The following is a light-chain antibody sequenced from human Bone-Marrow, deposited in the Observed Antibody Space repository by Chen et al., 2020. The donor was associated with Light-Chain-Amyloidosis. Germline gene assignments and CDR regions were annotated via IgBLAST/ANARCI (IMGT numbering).Light chain of an antibody. CDR1: QTISSNY. V-gene: IGKV3-20*01. CDR2: GSS. J-gene: IGKJ4*01. Sequence: EIVLTQSPGTLSLSPGEGANLSCRASQTISSNYLTWYQQKFGQAPSLLIYGSSSRATGIPDRFTGSGSGTDFTLTINRREPEDFAMYYCQQYGTSPLTFGGGTKVEI. CDR3: QQYGTSPLT.